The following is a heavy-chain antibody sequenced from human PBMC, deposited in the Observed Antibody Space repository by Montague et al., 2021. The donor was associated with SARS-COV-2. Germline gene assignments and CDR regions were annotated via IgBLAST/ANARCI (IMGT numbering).Heavy chain of an antibody. CDR3: ARGVPVTTFDYYYGMDV. J-gene: IGHJ6*02. V-gene: IGHV4-34*01. Sequence: SETLSLTCAVYGGSFSGYYWSWIRQPPGKGLEWIGEINHSGSTNYNPSLMSRVTISVDTSKNQFSLKLSSVTAADTALYYCARGVPVTTFDYYYGMDVWGQGTTVTVSS. D-gene: IGHD4-11*01. CDR2: INHSGST. CDR1: GGSFSGYY.